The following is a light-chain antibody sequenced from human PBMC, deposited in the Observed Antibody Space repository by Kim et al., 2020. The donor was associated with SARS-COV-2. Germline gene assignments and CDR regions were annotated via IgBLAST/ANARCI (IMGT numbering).Light chain of an antibody. CDR3: QKYNSAPWT. CDR2: AAS. V-gene: IGKV1-27*01. CDR1: QGISNY. Sequence: DIQMTQSPSSLSASVGDRVTITCRASQGISNYLAWYQQEPGKVPKLLLYAASTLQSGVPSRFSGSGSGTDFSLTISSLQPEDVATYYCQKYNSAPWTFGQGTKVDIK. J-gene: IGKJ1*01.